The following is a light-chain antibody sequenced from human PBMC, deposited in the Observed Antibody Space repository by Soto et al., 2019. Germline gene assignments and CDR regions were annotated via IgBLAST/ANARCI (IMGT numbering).Light chain of an antibody. J-gene: IGKJ2*01. CDR2: RAS. CDR1: QSIGSW. CDR3: QHYSSYMYS. V-gene: IGKV1-5*03. Sequence: DIQMTQSPSPLSASVGDRVTITCRASQSIGSWLAWYQQKPGKAPNLLIFRASSLGSGVPSRFSGSGSGTEFTLTISSLQPDDFATYYCQHYSSYMYSCGQGTKVEIK.